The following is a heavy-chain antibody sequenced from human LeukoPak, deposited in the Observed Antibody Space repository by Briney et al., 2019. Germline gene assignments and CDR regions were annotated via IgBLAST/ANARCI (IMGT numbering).Heavy chain of an antibody. V-gene: IGHV3-53*01. CDR1: GFTFSSYA. D-gene: IGHD1-26*01. CDR2: IYSGGST. CDR3: AREALRGSYQEIGFDY. J-gene: IGHJ4*02. Sequence: PGGSLRLSCAASGFTFSSYAMSWVRQAPGKGLEWVSVIYSGGSTYYADSVKGRFTISRDNSKNTLYLQMNSLRAEDTAVYYCAREALRGSYQEIGFDYWGQGTLVTVSS.